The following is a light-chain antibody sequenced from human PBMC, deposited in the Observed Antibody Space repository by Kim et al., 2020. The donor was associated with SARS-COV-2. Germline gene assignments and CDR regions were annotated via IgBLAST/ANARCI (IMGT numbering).Light chain of an antibody. J-gene: IGLJ3*02. CDR3: CSYAGSYTLGV. CDR2: DVS. CDR1: SSDVGGYNY. Sequence: QSALTQPRSVSGSPGQSVTISCTGTSSDVGGYNYVSWYQQHPGKAPKLIIYDVSKRPSGVPDRFSGSKSGNTASLTISGLQAEDEADYYCCSYAGSYTLGVFGVGTQLTVL. V-gene: IGLV2-11*01.